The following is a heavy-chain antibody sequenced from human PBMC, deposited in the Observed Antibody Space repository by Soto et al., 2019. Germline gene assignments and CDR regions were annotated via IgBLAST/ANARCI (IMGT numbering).Heavy chain of an antibody. CDR2: IIPIFGTA. D-gene: IGHD3-22*01. V-gene: IGHV1-69*13. Sequence: SVKVSCKASGGTFSSYAISWVRQAPGQGLEWMGGIIPIFGTANYAQKFQGRVTITADESTSTAYMELSSLRSEDTAVYYCARSHYYDSSGYYHVGYYGMDVWGQGTTVTVSS. CDR1: GGTFSSYA. CDR3: ARSHYYDSSGYYHVGYYGMDV. J-gene: IGHJ6*02.